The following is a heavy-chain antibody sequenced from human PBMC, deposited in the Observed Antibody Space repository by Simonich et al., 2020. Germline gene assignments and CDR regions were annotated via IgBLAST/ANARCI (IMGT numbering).Heavy chain of an antibody. Sequence: QVQLVESGGGVVQPGRSLRLSCAASGFTFSSYAMHWVRQAPGKGLEWVEVISYDGRNKYYADSVKGRFTSSRDNSKNTLYLQMNSLRAEDTAVYYCARDGERYCGGDCYSYFDYWGQGTLVTVSS. J-gene: IGHJ4*02. CDR3: ARDGERYCGGDCYSYFDY. CDR2: ISYDGRNK. CDR1: GFTFSSYA. V-gene: IGHV3-30*07. D-gene: IGHD2-21*02.